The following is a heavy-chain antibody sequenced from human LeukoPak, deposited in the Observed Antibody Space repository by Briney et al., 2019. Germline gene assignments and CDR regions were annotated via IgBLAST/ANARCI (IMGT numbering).Heavy chain of an antibody. Sequence: PGRSLTLSCAASGFSFSDSGMHWVRQAPGRGPEYVAGIWFDESSQRYADSVKGRFTISRDNAKNSLYLQMNSLRAEDTAVYYCARGGALATLLDPWGQGTLVTVS. CDR2: IWFDESSQ. CDR1: GFSFSDSG. J-gene: IGHJ5*02. V-gene: IGHV3-33*08. CDR3: ARGGALATLLDP. D-gene: IGHD3-16*01.